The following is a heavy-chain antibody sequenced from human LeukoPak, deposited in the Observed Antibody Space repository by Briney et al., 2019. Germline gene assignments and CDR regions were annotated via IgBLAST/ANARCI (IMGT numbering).Heavy chain of an antibody. J-gene: IGHJ1*01. CDR1: GFTFSDYY. D-gene: IGHD2-15*01. CDR2: ISSSGSTI. Sequence: GGSLRLSCAASGFTFSDYYMSWIRQAPGKGLEWVSYISSSGSTIYYADSVKGRITISRDNAKNSLYLQMNSLRAEDTAAYYCARTIGYCSGGSCYPEYFQHWGQGTLVTVSS. CDR3: ARTIGYCSGGSCYPEYFQH. V-gene: IGHV3-11*04.